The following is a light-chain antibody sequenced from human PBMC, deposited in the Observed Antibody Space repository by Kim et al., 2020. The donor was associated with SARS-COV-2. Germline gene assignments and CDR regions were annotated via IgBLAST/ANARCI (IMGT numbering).Light chain of an antibody. CDR1: QSVSSTY. Sequence: SPRERATLSCRASQSVSSTYLAWYQQKPGQPPRLLIYGASSRATGIPDRFSGSGSGTDFTLTISRLESEDFAVYYCHQFGGSPRTFGQGTKVDIK. CDR3: HQFGGSPRT. V-gene: IGKV3-20*01. J-gene: IGKJ1*01. CDR2: GAS.